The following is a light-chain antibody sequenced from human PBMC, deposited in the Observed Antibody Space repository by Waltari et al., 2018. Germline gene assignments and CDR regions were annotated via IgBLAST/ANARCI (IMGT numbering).Light chain of an antibody. V-gene: IGKV1-39*01. J-gene: IGKJ1*01. CDR1: QSISSY. CDR2: AAS. Sequence: DIQMTQSPSSLSASVGDRVTITCRASQSISSYLNWYQQKPGKAPKLLIYAASSLQSVVPSRFSGSVSGTDFTLTISSLQPEDFATYYCQQSYSTLWTFGQGTKVEIK. CDR3: QQSYSTLWT.